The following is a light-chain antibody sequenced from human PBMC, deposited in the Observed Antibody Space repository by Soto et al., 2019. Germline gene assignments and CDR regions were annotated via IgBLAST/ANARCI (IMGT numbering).Light chain of an antibody. J-gene: IGKJ1*01. V-gene: IGKV3-20*01. CDR2: GTS. CDR1: QSVPSTY. Sequence: VLSQSPGRVSLSPGERASLSCRASQSVPSTYFAWYQQKPGQPPRLLISGTSNRATGIPDRFSGSGSGTDFTLTISRLEPEDFALYYCQHTLKWPPTFGQGTKVDIK. CDR3: QHTLKWPPT.